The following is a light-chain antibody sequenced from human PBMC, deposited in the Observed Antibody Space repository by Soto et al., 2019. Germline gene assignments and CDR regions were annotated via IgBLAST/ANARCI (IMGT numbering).Light chain of an antibody. CDR1: QILLYSNTYNY. J-gene: IGKJ5*01. Sequence: EIVMTQSPLTLPVTPGEPASISCRSSQILLYSNTYNYLDWYVQKPGQSPQLLIYFGSNRAPGVPDRFSGSGSGTDFTLKINRVEAEDVGTYYCLQALQSLTFGQGTRLEIK. CDR2: FGS. CDR3: LQALQSLT. V-gene: IGKV2-28*01.